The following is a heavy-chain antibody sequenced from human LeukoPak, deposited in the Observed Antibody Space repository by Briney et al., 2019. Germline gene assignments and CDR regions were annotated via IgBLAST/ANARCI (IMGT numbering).Heavy chain of an antibody. D-gene: IGHD2-21*01. J-gene: IGHJ5*02. Sequence: GGSLRLSCAASGFTFSSYGMHWVRQAPGKGLEWVAVIWYDGSNKYYADSVKGRFTISRDNSKNTLYLQMNSLRAEDTAVYYCARDRDADWWFDPWGQGTLVTVSS. CDR3: ARDRDADWWFDP. V-gene: IGHV3-33*01. CDR1: GFTFSSYG. CDR2: IWYDGSNK.